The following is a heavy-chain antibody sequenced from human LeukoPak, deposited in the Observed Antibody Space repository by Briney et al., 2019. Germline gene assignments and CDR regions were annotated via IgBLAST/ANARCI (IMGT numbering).Heavy chain of an antibody. CDR3: ARDRVTMVRGVIGYGMDV. CDR1: GGTFSSYA. Sequence: GSSVKVSCKASGGTFSSYAISWVRQAPGQGLEWMGGIIPIFGTANYAQKFQGRVTITADESTSTAYMELSSLRSEDTAVYYCARDRVTMVRGVIGYGMDVWSKGTTVTVSS. D-gene: IGHD3-10*01. V-gene: IGHV1-69*01. J-gene: IGHJ6*04. CDR2: IIPIFGTA.